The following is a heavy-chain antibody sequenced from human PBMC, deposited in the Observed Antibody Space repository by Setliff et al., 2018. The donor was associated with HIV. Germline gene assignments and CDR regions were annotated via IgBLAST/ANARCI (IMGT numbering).Heavy chain of an antibody. CDR1: GGCLSSHY. CDR2: IYYSGIT. Sequence: LSLTCTVYGGCLSSHYWGCIRQPPGKGLEWMVYIYYSGITHYNPSLKRLVTISVDTSKKQFSLKLSSVTAAYTAVYYCAVVHFYDSSGYSEPYYMDVWGKGTTVTVSS. CDR3: AVVHFYDSSGYSEPYYMDV. V-gene: IGHV4-59*11. D-gene: IGHD3-22*01. J-gene: IGHJ6*03.